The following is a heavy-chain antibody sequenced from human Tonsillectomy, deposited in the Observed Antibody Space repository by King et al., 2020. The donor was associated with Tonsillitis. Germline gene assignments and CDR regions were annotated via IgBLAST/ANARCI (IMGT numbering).Heavy chain of an antibody. D-gene: IGHD1-26*01. J-gene: IGHJ4*02. CDR2: INPSGGDA. V-gene: IGHV1-46*01. CDR1: GYTFTNYY. CDR3: ARSMKWELRGFDH. Sequence: AQLVQSGAEVKKPGASVKVSCKASGYTFTNYYMHWVRQAPGQGLEWMGIINPSGGDASYAQKFQGRVTMTRDTSTSTVYMELSSLRSEDTAMYYCARSMKWELRGFDHWGQGTLVIVSS.